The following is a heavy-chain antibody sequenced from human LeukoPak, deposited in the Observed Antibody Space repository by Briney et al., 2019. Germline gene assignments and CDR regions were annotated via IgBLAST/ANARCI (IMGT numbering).Heavy chain of an antibody. V-gene: IGHV3-23*01. D-gene: IGHD6-13*01. CDR1: GFTFNNYA. Sequence: GGSLRLSCAASGFTFNNYAMTWVRQAPGKGLEWVSRISGRGSTYYADSVEGRFTISRDNSKNTLYLQMNSLRAEDTAVYYCARQSSSWPYDAFDIWGQGTMVTASS. J-gene: IGHJ3*02. CDR2: ISGRGST. CDR3: ARQSSSWPYDAFDI.